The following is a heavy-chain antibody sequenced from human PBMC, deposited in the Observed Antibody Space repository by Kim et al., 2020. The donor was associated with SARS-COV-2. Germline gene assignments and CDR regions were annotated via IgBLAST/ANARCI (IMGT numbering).Heavy chain of an antibody. V-gene: IGHV3-30*18. CDR2: ISYDGSNK. D-gene: IGHD3-10*01. J-gene: IGHJ6*01. CDR3: AKSKREVRGVIMDYYYY. CDR1: GFTFSSYG. Sequence: GGSLRLSCAASGFTFSSYGMHWVRQAPGKGLEWVAVISYDGSNKYYADSVKGRFTISRDNSKNTLYLQMNSLRAEDTAVYYCAKSKREVRGVIMDYYYY.